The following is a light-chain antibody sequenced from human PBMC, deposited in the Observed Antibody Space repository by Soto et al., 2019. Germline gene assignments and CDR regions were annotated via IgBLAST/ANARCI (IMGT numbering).Light chain of an antibody. Sequence: QSVLTQPASVSGSPGQSITISCTGTSSDVGSYNLVSWYQQHPGKAPKLMIYEGSKRPSGVSNRFSGSKAGNTASLTIFGLQAEDEADYYCCSYADSSTFYVFGTGTKVTVL. CDR2: EGS. CDR3: CSYADSSTFYV. CDR1: SSDVGSYNL. J-gene: IGLJ1*01. V-gene: IGLV2-23*01.